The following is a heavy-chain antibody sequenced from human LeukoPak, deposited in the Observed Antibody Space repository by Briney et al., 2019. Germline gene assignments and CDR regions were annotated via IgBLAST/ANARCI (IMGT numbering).Heavy chain of an antibody. CDR2: ISSSSSYI. D-gene: IGHD3-22*01. CDR1: RFTFSSYS. CDR3: ARLSGYYFYFDY. Sequence: PGGSLRLSCAASRFTFSSYSMNWVRQAPGQGLGWVSSISSSSSYIYYADSVKGRFTISRDNAKNSLYLHMKRLRAEDTAVYYCARLSGYYFYFDYWGQGTLVTVSS. J-gene: IGHJ4*02. V-gene: IGHV3-21*04.